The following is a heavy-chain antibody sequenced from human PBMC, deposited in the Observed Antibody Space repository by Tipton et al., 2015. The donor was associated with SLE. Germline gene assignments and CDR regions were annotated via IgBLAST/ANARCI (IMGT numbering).Heavy chain of an antibody. J-gene: IGHJ4*02. V-gene: IGHV4-59*08. Sequence: TLSLTCTVSGGSISSYYWSWIRQPPGKGLEWIGYIYYSGSTNYNPSLKSRVTISVDTSKNQFSLKLSSVTAADTAGYYCARQPIAAAGTSYYFDYWGQGTLVTVSS. CDR1: GGSISSYY. CDR2: IYYSGST. CDR3: ARQPIAAAGTSYYFDY. D-gene: IGHD6-13*01.